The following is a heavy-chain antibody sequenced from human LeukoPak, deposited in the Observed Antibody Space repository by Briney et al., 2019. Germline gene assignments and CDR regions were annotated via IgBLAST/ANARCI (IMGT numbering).Heavy chain of an antibody. Sequence: KTSEILSLTCTVSGGSISSYYWSWIRQPPGKGLEWIGYIYYSGSTNYNPSLKSRVTISVDTSKNQFSLKLSSVTAADTAVYYCARTYYDPETDWFDPWGQGTLVTVSS. V-gene: IGHV4-59*01. CDR3: ARTYYDPETDWFDP. CDR2: IYYSGST. J-gene: IGHJ5*02. CDR1: GGSISSYY. D-gene: IGHD3-22*01.